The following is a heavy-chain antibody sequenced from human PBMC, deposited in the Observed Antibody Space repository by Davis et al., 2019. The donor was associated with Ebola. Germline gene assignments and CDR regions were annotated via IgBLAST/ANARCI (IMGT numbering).Heavy chain of an antibody. Sequence: GESLKISCAASGFAFSRYSMNWVRQAPRKGLEWVSYISGSSSTIYYADSVKGRFTISRDNSKNTLYLQMNSLRAEDTAVYYCARHDYGDSHFDYWGQGTLVTVSS. CDR3: ARHDYGDSHFDY. D-gene: IGHD4-17*01. V-gene: IGHV3-48*01. J-gene: IGHJ4*02. CDR1: GFAFSRYS. CDR2: ISGSSSTI.